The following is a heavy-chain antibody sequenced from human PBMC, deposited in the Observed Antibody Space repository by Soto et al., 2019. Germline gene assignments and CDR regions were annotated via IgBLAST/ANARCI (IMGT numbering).Heavy chain of an antibody. CDR1: GGTFRNYP. V-gene: IGHV1-69*02. J-gene: IGHJ4*02. CDR3: ARSTLVVLIYFES. Sequence: QVQLVQSGTEVKKPGSSVKVSCKASGGTFRNYPINWVRQAPGQGLEWMGSIFPLTDIPDYAQNFQARLTXXXEXXTSTAYMEVRWLTSDDTAMYFFARSTLVVLIYFESWGQGTLVTVSS. D-gene: IGHD1-1*01. CDR2: IFPLTDIP.